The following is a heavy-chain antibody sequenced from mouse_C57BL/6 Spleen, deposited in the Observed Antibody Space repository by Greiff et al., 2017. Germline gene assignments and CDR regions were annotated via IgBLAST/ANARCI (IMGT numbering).Heavy chain of an antibody. CDR3: ARANWGYYFDY. Sequence: EVKLVESGGGLVKPGGSLKLSCAASGFTFSSYAMSWVRQTPEKRLEWVATISDGGSYTYYPDNVKGRFTISRDNAKNNLYLQMSHLKSEETAMYYCARANWGYYFDYWGQGTTLTVSS. J-gene: IGHJ2*01. CDR1: GFTFSSYA. D-gene: IGHD4-1*01. V-gene: IGHV5-4*03. CDR2: ISDGGSYT.